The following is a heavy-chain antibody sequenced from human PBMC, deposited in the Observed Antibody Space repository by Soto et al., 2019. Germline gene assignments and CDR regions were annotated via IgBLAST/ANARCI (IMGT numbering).Heavy chain of an antibody. CDR3: ARVKGSGWLNWFDP. D-gene: IGHD6-19*01. CDR1: GYSFTRYG. V-gene: IGHV1-18*01. J-gene: IGHJ5*02. Sequence: ASVKVSCKASGYSFTRYGISWVRQAPGQGLEWMGWISAYNGNTNYAQKLQGRVTMTTDTSTSTAYMELRSLRSDDTAVYYCARVKGSGWLNWFDPWGQGTPVTVSS. CDR2: ISAYNGNT.